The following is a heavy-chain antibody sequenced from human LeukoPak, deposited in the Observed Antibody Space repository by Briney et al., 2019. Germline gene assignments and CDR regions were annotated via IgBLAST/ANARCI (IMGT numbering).Heavy chain of an antibody. D-gene: IGHD3-22*01. J-gene: IGHJ4*02. CDR3: AKPLYYDSSGYYPLPYYFDY. CDR2: IRYDGSNK. V-gene: IGHV3-30*02. CDR1: GFTFSSYG. Sequence: PGGSLRLSCAASGFTFSSYGMHWVRQAPGKGLEWVAFIRYDGSNKYYADSVKGRFTISRDNSKNTLYLQMNSLRAEDTAVYYCAKPLYYDSSGYYPLPYYFDYWGQGTLVTVSS.